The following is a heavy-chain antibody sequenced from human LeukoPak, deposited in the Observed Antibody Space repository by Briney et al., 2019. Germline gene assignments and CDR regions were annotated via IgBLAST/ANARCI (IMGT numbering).Heavy chain of an antibody. CDR1: GGSFSGYY. J-gene: IGHJ4*02. V-gene: IGHV4-34*01. D-gene: IGHD3-10*01. CDR3: ARGQTSNPRGGFDY. CDR2: INHSGST. Sequence: SETLSLTCAVYGGSFSGYYWRWIRQPPGKGLEWIGEINHSGSTNYNPSLKSRVTISVDTSKNQFSLKLSSVTAADTAVYYCARGQTSNPRGGFDYWGQGTLVTVSS.